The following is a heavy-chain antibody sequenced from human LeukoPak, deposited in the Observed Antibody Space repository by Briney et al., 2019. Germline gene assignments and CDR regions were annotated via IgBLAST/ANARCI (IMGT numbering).Heavy chain of an antibody. V-gene: IGHV3-30*03. J-gene: IGHJ4*02. Sequence: GRSLRLSCAASGFTFSSYGMHWVRQAPGKGLEWVAVISYDGSNKYYADSVKGRFTISRDNSKNTLYLQMNSLRAEDTAVYYCARDRGLYSGYDLSYFDYWGQGTLVTVSS. D-gene: IGHD5-12*01. CDR3: ARDRGLYSGYDLSYFDY. CDR2: ISYDGSNK. CDR1: GFTFSSYG.